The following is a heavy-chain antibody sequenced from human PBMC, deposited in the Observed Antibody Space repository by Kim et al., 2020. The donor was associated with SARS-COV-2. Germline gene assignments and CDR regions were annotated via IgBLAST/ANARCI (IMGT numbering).Heavy chain of an antibody. CDR2: IRSKSYRVTT. D-gene: IGHD2-21*02. V-gene: IGHV3-49*03. Sequence: GGSLRLSCTTYGFTFGDFAMGWIRQAPGKGLEWVAFIRSKSYRVTTEYAASVKGRFTISRDDSRGIAHLQMNSLQSEDTAIYYCARTRGIVLVAATYF. CDR3: ARTRGIVLVAATYF. CDR1: GFTFGDFA. J-gene: IGHJ2*01.